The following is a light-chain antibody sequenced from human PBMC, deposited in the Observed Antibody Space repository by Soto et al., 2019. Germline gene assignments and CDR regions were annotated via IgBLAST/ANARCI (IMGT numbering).Light chain of an antibody. CDR2: SNN. CDR1: TSNIGSAA. V-gene: IGLV1-44*01. J-gene: IGLJ3*02. Sequence: QSVLTQPPSASGTPGQRVTISCSGSTSNIGSAAVNWFQHLPGTAPKLLIYSNNQRPSGVPDRFSGSKSGTSASLAISGLRSDDEADYYCETWDDSLNGRVFGGGTKVTVL. CDR3: ETWDDSLNGRV.